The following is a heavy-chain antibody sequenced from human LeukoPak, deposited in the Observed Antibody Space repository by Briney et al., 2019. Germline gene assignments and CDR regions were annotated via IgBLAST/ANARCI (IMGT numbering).Heavy chain of an antibody. J-gene: IGHJ6*02. D-gene: IGHD2-2*01. CDR2: ISAYDGNT. Sequence: SVKVSCKASGYTFTSYGISWVRQTPGQGLEWMGWISAYDGNTNYAQKLQGRVTMTTDTSTSTAYMELRSLRSDDTAVYYCALIVVVPAAMNYYYYYGMDVWGQGTTVTVSS. CDR1: GYTFTSYG. V-gene: IGHV1-18*01. CDR3: ALIVVVPAAMNYYYYYGMDV.